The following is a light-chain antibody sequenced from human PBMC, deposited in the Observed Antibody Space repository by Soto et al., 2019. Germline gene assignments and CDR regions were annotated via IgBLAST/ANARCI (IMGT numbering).Light chain of an antibody. CDR1: KSISSN. V-gene: IGKV3-15*01. CDR2: GVS. CDR3: QQYDNWPLT. J-gene: IGKJ4*01. Sequence: EIVLTQSPATLSASPEERVTLSCRTNKSISSNLAWYQQKRGQAPRLLISGVSTRASGVPDRFSGSGSVADFTLTISSLQSEDFAVYYCQQYDNWPLTFGGGTKVDIK.